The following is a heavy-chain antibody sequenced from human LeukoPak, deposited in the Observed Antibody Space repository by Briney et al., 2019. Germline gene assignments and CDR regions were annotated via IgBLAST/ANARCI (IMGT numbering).Heavy chain of an antibody. CDR3: ARDTFYDFWSGYGGFDP. J-gene: IGHJ5*02. Sequence: GGSLRLSCAASGFTFYNYAMTWVRQAPGKGLEWVSVIYAGGSTYYADSVKGRFSISRDKSKNTLYLQMNSLRAEDSAVYYCARDTFYDFWSGYGGFDPWGQGSLVTVSS. V-gene: IGHV3-53*01. CDR2: IYAGGST. CDR1: GFTFYNYA. D-gene: IGHD3-3*01.